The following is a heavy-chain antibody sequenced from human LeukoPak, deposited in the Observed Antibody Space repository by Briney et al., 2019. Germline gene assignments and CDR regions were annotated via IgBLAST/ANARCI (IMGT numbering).Heavy chain of an antibody. Sequence: QPGGSLRLSCAASGFTFSSYSMNWVRQAPGKGLEWLSYISSSGSTIYYADSMKGQFAVSRDNAKNSLYLQMNSLRADDTAVYYCARDYRPSDVGETVTTIDFWGQGTLVTVSS. CDR3: ARDYRPSDVGETVTTIDF. CDR2: ISSSGSTI. V-gene: IGHV3-48*04. CDR1: GFTFSSYS. J-gene: IGHJ4*02. D-gene: IGHD4-11*01.